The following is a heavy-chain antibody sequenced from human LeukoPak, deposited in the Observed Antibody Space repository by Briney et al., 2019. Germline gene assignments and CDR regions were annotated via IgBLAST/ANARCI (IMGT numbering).Heavy chain of an antibody. CDR3: ARDRGSYYYIEDY. CDR1: GYTFTSYD. V-gene: IGHV1-8*01. Sequence: ASVKVSCKTSGYTFTSYDINWVRQATGQGLEWMGWMNPNSGNTGYAQKFQGRVTMTRNTSISTAYMELRSLRSDDTAVYYCARDRGSYYYIEDYWGQGTLVTVSS. CDR2: MNPNSGNT. D-gene: IGHD1-26*01. J-gene: IGHJ4*02.